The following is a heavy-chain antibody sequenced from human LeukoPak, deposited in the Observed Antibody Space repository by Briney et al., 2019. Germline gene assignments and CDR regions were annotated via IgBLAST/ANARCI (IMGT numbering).Heavy chain of an antibody. V-gene: IGHV3-64D*06. D-gene: IGHD3-9*01. CDR2: IGPNGAST. Sequence: PGGSLRLSCSTSGFTFSNHFMHWVRQAPGKGLEYVSSIGPNGASTLYADSVKGRLTISRDNSKNALYLQLTSLRLEDTALYYCVKDLTGTWSFDYWGQGTLVTVSS. J-gene: IGHJ4*02. CDR3: VKDLTGTWSFDY. CDR1: GFTFSNHF.